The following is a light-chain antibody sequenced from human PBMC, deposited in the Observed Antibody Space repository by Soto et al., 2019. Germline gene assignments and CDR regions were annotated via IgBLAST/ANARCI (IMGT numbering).Light chain of an antibody. Sequence: QSVLTQPASVSGSPGQSITISCTGTSSDVGGYDFVSWYQQYPGKAPKLMIYEVSNRPSGVSNRFSGSKSGNTASLTISGLQAEDEADYYCSSYKSSSTGVFGGGTKLTVL. CDR1: SSDVGGYDF. CDR2: EVS. J-gene: IGLJ3*02. V-gene: IGLV2-14*01. CDR3: SSYKSSSTGV.